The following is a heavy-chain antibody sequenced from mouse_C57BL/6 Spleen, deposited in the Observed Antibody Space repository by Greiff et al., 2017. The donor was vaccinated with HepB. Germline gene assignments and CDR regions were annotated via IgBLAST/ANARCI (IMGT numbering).Heavy chain of an antibody. J-gene: IGHJ2*01. CDR3: ARVLTGTSPYFDY. D-gene: IGHD4-1*01. CDR2: ISDGGSYT. Sequence: EVKLMESGGGLVKPGGSLKLSCAASGFTFSSYAMSWVRQTPEKRLEWVATISDGGSYTYYPDNVKGRFTISRDNAKNNLYLQMSHLKSEDTAMYYCARVLTGTSPYFDYWGQGTTLTVSS. V-gene: IGHV5-4*03. CDR1: GFTFSSYA.